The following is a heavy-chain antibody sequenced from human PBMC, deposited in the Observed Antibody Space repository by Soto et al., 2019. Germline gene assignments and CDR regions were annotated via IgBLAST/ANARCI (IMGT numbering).Heavy chain of an antibody. CDR2: IKQDGSEK. CDR3: ARNTWQQPRDYYYGMDV. Sequence: GGSLRLSCAASGFTFSSYWMSWVRQAPGKGLEWVANIKQDGSEKYYVDSVKGRFTISRDNAKNSLYLQMNSLRAEDTAVYYCARNTWQQPRDYYYGMDVWGQGTTVTVSS. V-gene: IGHV3-7*01. CDR1: GFTFSSYW. D-gene: IGHD6-13*01. J-gene: IGHJ6*02.